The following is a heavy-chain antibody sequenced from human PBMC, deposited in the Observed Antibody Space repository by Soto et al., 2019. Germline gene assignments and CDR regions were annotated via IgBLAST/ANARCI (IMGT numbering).Heavy chain of an antibody. J-gene: IGHJ4*02. D-gene: IGHD6-19*01. CDR2: ISYDGSNK. Sequence: QVQLVESGGGVVQPGRSLRLSCAASGFTFSSYAMHWVRQAPGKGLEWVAVISYDGSNKYYADSVKGRFTISRDNSKNTLYLQMNSLRAEDTAVYYCARDKSPYSSGWHNRHFDYWGQGTLVTVYS. CDR1: GFTFSSYA. V-gene: IGHV3-30-3*01. CDR3: ARDKSPYSSGWHNRHFDY.